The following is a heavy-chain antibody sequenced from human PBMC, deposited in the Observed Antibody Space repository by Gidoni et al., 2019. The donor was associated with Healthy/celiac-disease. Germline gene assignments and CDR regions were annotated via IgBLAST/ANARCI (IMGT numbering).Heavy chain of an antibody. V-gene: IGHV3-33*01. CDR2: IWYDGSNK. Sequence: QVQLVESGGGVVQPGRSLRLSCAASGFIFSSYGMHWVRPAPGKGLEWVAVIWYDGSNKYYADSVKGRFTISRDNSKNTLYLQMNSLRAEDTAVYYCARGIYYDFRPHDFDYWGQGTLVTVSS. J-gene: IGHJ4*02. CDR3: ARGIYYDFRPHDFDY. CDR1: GFIFSSYG. D-gene: IGHD3-3*01.